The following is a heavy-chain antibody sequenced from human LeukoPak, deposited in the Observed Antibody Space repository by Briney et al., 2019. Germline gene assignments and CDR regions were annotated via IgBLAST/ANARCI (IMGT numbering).Heavy chain of an antibody. J-gene: IGHJ4*02. D-gene: IGHD5-18*01. CDR3: AKIGGDSYGLYYFDY. CDR1: GFTFSSYA. Sequence: PGGSLRLSCAASGFTFSSYAMTWARQAPGKGLEWVSAISGSGGGTYYPDSVKGRFTISRDNSKNTLYLQMNSLRAEDTAVYYCAKIGGDSYGLYYFDYWGQGTLVTVSS. V-gene: IGHV3-23*01. CDR2: ISGSGGGT.